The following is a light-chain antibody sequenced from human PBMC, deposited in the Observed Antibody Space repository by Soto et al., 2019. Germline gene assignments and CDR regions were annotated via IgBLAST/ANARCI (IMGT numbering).Light chain of an antibody. CDR3: QQYGSSPWT. CDR1: QTIRSNY. Sequence: ETVLTQSPGTLSLSPGERATLSCRASQTIRSNYLAWYRQTPGQAPRLRIYGASNRATGIADRFSGSGSATDLTLIIRRLEPEDFALYYCQQYGSSPWTFGQGTKVEIK. J-gene: IGKJ1*01. V-gene: IGKV3-20*01. CDR2: GAS.